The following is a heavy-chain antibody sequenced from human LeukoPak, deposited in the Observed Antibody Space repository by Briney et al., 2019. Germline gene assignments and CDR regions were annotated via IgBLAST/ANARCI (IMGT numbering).Heavy chain of an antibody. V-gene: IGHV3-30-3*01. J-gene: IGHJ4*02. CDR1: GFTFGDYA. Sequence: GGSLRLSCTVSGFTFGDYAINWVRQAPGKGLEWVAVISYDGSNKYYADSVKGRFTISRDNSKNTLYLQMNSLRAEDTAVYYCARVPGYDSSGYFDYWGQGTLVTVSS. CDR2: ISYDGSNK. CDR3: ARVPGYDSSGYFDY. D-gene: IGHD3-22*01.